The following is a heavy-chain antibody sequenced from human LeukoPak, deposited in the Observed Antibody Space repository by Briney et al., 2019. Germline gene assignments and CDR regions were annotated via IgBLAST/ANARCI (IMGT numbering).Heavy chain of an antibody. D-gene: IGHD3-10*01. J-gene: IGHJ4*02. CDR1: GFTFDDYA. V-gene: IGHV3-9*01. CDR3: AKDNGYGSGSYLFGY. Sequence: GGSLRLSCAASGFTFDDYAMHWVRQAPGKGLEWVSGISWNSGSIGYADSVKGRFTISRDNAKNSLYLQMNSLSAEDTALYYCAKDNGYGSGSYLFGYWGQGTLVTVSS. CDR2: ISWNSGSI.